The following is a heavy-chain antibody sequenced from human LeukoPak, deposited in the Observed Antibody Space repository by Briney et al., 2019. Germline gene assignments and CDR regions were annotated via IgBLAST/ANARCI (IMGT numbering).Heavy chain of an antibody. CDR3: ARTVGAADL. CDR2: IYYSGNT. Sequence: SETLSLTCTVSGGSILTGDYYWSWIRQPPGKGLEWIGYIYYSGNTYYNPSLKSRVTISVDTSKNQFSLKLSSVTAADTAVYYCARTVGAADLWGQGTLVTVSS. D-gene: IGHD1-26*01. CDR1: GGSILTGDYY. J-gene: IGHJ5*02. V-gene: IGHV4-30-4*01.